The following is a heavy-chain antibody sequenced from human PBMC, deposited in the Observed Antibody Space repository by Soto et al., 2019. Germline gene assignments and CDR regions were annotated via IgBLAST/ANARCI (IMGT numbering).Heavy chain of an antibody. V-gene: IGHV3-30*18. Sequence: GGSLRLSCAASGFTFSSYGMHWVRQAPGKGLGWVAVISYDGSNKYYADSVKGRFTISRDNSKNTLYLQMNSLRAEDTAVYYCAKGMDFWSGYTASYYYGMDVWGQGTTVTVSS. CDR3: AKGMDFWSGYTASYYYGMDV. CDR2: ISYDGSNK. CDR1: GFTFSSYG. J-gene: IGHJ6*02. D-gene: IGHD3-3*01.